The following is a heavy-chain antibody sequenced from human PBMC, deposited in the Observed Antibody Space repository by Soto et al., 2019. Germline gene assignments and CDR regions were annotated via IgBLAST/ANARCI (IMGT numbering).Heavy chain of an antibody. CDR2: FDPEDGET. D-gene: IGHD5-12*01. J-gene: IGHJ4*02. Sequence: RASVKVSCKVSGYTLTELSMHWVRQAPGKGLEWMGGFDPEDGETIYAQKFQGRVTMTEDTSTDTAYMELSSLRSEDTAVYYCATQIGVVATIGVFDYWGQGTLVTVSS. CDR1: GYTLTELS. V-gene: IGHV1-24*01. CDR3: ATQIGVVATIGVFDY.